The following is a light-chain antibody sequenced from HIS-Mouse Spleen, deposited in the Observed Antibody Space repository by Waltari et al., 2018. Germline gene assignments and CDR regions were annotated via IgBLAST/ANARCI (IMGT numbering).Light chain of an antibody. CDR3: QSADSSGTYVV. CDR2: KDS. J-gene: IGLJ2*01. V-gene: IGLV3-25*03. CDR1: ALPKQY. Sequence: SYELTQPPSVSVSPGQTARHTCSGDALPKQYAYWYQQKPGQAPVLVIYKDSERPSGIPGRFSGSSSGTTVTLTISGVQAEDEADYYCQSADSSGTYVVFGGGTKLTVL.